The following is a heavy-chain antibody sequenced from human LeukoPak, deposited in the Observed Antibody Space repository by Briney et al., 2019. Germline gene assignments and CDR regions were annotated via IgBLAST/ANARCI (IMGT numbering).Heavy chain of an antibody. CDR3: ARVSYGDNHFDI. V-gene: IGHV4-59*01. Sequence: SETLSLTCTVSGGSISYYYWSWIRQPPGKGLEWIGYIYYSGNTNYNPSLKSRVTISVDTSNNQFSLNLSSVTAADMAVFYCARVSYGDNHFDIWGRGTMVTVSS. CDR1: GGSISYYY. J-gene: IGHJ3*02. CDR2: IYYSGNT. D-gene: IGHD4-23*01.